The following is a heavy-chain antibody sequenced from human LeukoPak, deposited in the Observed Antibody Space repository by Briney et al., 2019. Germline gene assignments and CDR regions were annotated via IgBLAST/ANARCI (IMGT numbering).Heavy chain of an antibody. J-gene: IGHJ4*02. D-gene: IGHD6-19*01. V-gene: IGHV1-69*06. CDR2: IIPIFGTA. Sequence: SVKVSCKASGGTFSSYAISWVRQAPGQGLEWMGGIIPIFGTANYAQKFQGRVTITADKSTSTAYMELSSLRSEDTAVYYCARCLYSSGWLRIDYWGQGTLVTVSS. CDR3: ARCLYSSGWLRIDY. CDR1: GGTFSSYA.